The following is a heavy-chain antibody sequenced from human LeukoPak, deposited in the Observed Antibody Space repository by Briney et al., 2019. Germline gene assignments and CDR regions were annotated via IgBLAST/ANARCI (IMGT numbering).Heavy chain of an antibody. Sequence: LSLTCTVSGGSISSYYWSWIRQAPGKGLEWVSYISSSGSTIYYADSVKGRFTISRDNAKNSLYLQMNSLRAEDTAVYYCARVGSYYDSSGYYYSRFDYWGQGTLVTVSS. V-gene: IGHV3-11*01. CDR3: ARVGSYYDSSGYYYSRFDY. CDR1: GGSISSYY. D-gene: IGHD3-22*01. CDR2: ISSSGSTI. J-gene: IGHJ4*02.